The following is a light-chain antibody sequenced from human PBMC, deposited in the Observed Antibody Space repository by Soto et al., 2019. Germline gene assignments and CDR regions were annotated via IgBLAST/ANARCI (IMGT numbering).Light chain of an antibody. CDR1: SSNIGGTNY. J-gene: IGLJ1*01. CDR3: CSHSASYTFV. Sequence: QSVLTQPPSAAGTPGQRVFISCSGSSSNIGGTNYAYWYQQLPGAAPKLLMHSNNLRPSGVPERISGSKSGNTASLSISGLQAEDEADYYCCSHSASYTFVFGTGTKVTVL. V-gene: IGLV1-47*02. CDR2: SNN.